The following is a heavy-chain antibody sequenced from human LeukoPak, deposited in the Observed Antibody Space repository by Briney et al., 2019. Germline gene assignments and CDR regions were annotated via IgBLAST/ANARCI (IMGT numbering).Heavy chain of an antibody. V-gene: IGHV3-23*01. CDR2: FGGRGGST. CDR1: GFTFSRNS. Sequence: PGGSLRLSCAASGFTFSRNSMNWVRQSPGKGLEWVSSFGGRGGSTYYADSVKGRFTISRDNSKNTLYLQMNSLRAEDTAVYYCARRDMITKAPPDFWGQGTLVTVSS. J-gene: IGHJ4*02. CDR3: ARRDMITKAPPDF. D-gene: IGHD3-16*01.